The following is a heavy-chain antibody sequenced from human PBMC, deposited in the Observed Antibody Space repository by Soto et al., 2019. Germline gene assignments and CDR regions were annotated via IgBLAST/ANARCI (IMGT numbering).Heavy chain of an antibody. Sequence: GASVKVSCKAPGYTFTSYGISWVRQAPGQGLEWMGWISAYNGNTNYAQKLQGRVTMTTDTSTSTAYMELRSLRSDDTAVYYCASRVNYDILTGYLSWFDPWGQGTLVTVSS. V-gene: IGHV1-18*01. CDR1: GYTFTSYG. D-gene: IGHD3-9*01. J-gene: IGHJ5*02. CDR2: ISAYNGNT. CDR3: ASRVNYDILTGYLSWFDP.